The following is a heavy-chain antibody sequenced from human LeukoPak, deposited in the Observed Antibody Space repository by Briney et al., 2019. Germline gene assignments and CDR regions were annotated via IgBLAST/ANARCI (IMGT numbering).Heavy chain of an antibody. CDR3: ARDGGSSRYYDFWSGYSGYNWFDP. CDR1: GGTFSSYA. D-gene: IGHD3-3*01. J-gene: IGHJ5*02. CDR2: IIPIFGTA. Sequence: SVRVSCKASGGTFSSYAISWVRQAPGQGLEWMGGIIPIFGTANYAQKFQGRVTITADKSTRTAYMELSSLRSEDTAVYYCARDGGSSRYYDFWSGYSGYNWFDPWGQGTLVTVSS. V-gene: IGHV1-69*06.